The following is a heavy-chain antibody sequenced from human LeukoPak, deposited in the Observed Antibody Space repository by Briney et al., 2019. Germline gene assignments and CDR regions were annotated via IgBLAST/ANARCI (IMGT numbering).Heavy chain of an antibody. CDR3: ARFGYVAAVDV. CDR1: GFTFSSYA. V-gene: IGHV3-21*01. CDR2: ISSGSGGHI. D-gene: IGHD2-15*01. J-gene: IGHJ4*02. Sequence: GGSLRLSCAASGFTFSSYAMSWLRQAPGKGLEWISSISSGSGGHILYVDSVKGRFTVSRDNAKNLLYLQMNSLRAEDTAVYHCARFGYVAAVDVWGQGTLVTVSS.